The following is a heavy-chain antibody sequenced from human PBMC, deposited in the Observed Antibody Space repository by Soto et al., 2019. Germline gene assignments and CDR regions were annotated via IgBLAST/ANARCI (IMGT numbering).Heavy chain of an antibody. D-gene: IGHD6-13*01. J-gene: IGHJ3*01. CDR3: AKDQGIAASHGID. Sequence: QVQLVESGGGVVQPGRSLRLSCAASGFTFNNYGMHWVRQAPGKRLEWVAVISNDGSDKYYADSVKGRLTISRDNSKNTLYLQMNSLRAEDTAVYYCAKDQGIAASHGIDWGQGTMVTVSS. V-gene: IGHV3-30*18. CDR1: GFTFNNYG. CDR2: ISNDGSDK.